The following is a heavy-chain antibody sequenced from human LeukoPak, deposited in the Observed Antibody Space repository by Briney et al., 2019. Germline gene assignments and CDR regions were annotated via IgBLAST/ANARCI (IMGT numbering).Heavy chain of an antibody. CDR1: GGSISSSSYC. V-gene: IGHV4-39*01. Sequence: PSETLSLTCTVSGGSISSSSYCWGWIRQPPGKGLEWIGSIYYSGSTYYNPSLKSRVPISVDTSKNQFSLKLSSVTAADTAVYYCARSTWGYYYYMDVWGKGTTVTVSS. D-gene: IGHD3-16*01. J-gene: IGHJ6*03. CDR3: ARSTWGYYYYMDV. CDR2: IYYSGST.